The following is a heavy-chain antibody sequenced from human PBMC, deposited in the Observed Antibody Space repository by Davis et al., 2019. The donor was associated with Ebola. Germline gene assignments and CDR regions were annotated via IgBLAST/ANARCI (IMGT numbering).Heavy chain of an antibody. CDR1: GFTFRSSS. CDR2: ISSSSSYI. D-gene: IGHD3-22*01. V-gene: IGHV3-21*01. CDR3: ARDSPLVPDYYDSSGPGY. J-gene: IGHJ4*02. Sequence: GESLKTSCAASGFTFRSSSMNWVRQAPGKGLEWVSSISSSSSYIYYADSVKGRFTISRDNAKNSLYLQMNSLRAEDTAVYYCARDSPLVPDYYDSSGPGYWGQGILVTVSS.